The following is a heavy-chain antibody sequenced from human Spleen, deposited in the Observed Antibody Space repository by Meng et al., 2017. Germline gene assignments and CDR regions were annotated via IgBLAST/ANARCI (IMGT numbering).Heavy chain of an antibody. D-gene: IGHD3-22*01. CDR3: AKDPPYYYDSSGYWSPNAFDI. CDR2: ISGSGGST. V-gene: IGHV3-23*01. CDR1: GFTFSSYA. Sequence: GESLKISCAASGFTFSSYAMGWVRQAPGKGLEWVSAISGSGGSTYYADSVKGRFAISRDNSKNTLYLQMNSLRAEDTAVYYCAKDPPYYYDSSGYWSPNAFDIWGQGTMVTVSS. J-gene: IGHJ3*02.